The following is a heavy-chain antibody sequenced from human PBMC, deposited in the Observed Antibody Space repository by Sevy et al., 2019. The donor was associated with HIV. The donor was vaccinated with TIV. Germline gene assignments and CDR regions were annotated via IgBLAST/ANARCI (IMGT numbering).Heavy chain of an antibody. CDR2: IYKTGST. Sequence: SETLSLSCSVSGGSVSSGTYYWSWIRQPPGKGLEWIGHIYKTGSTNYKPSLQSRVTISVDASTNQFSLRLRSVTAAHTAVYYGAGVPRGQLWYSGSLGGYYYHMDVWGKGTTVTVSS. CDR1: GGSVSSGTYY. V-gene: IGHV4-61*01. D-gene: IGHD3-16*01. J-gene: IGHJ6*03. CDR3: AGVPRGQLWYSGSLGGYYYHMDV.